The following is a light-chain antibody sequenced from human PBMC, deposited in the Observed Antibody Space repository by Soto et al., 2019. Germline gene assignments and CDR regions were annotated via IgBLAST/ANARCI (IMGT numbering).Light chain of an antibody. J-gene: IGKJ5*01. Sequence: EIVLTQSPLSLPVTPGEPASISCRSSQSLLHSNGYNYVDWYLQKPGQSPQLLIYLVSNRASGVPDRFRGRGSGTDFTLKISRVEAEDVGLYYCMQALQPPLTFGQGTRLEIK. CDR2: LVS. CDR3: MQALQPPLT. V-gene: IGKV2-28*01. CDR1: QSLLHSNGYNY.